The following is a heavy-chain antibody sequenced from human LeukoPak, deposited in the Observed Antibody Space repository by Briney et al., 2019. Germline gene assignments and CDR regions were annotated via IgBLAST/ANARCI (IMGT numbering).Heavy chain of an antibody. J-gene: IGHJ3*01. CDR3: ARDRGHDDAFYL. Sequence: GGSLRLSCEASGFSFSYYNFNWVRQAPGKGLEWVSSISSSGIDMYYADSLKGRFTISRDNAKNSLYLHMSSLRVEDTAVYYCARDRGHDDAFYLCGQGTMVTVSS. V-gene: IGHV3-21*01. CDR1: GFSFSYYN. CDR2: ISSSGIDM.